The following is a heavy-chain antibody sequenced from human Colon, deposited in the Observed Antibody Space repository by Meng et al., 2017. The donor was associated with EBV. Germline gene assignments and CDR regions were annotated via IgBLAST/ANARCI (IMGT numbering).Heavy chain of an antibody. V-gene: IGHV4-4*03. D-gene: IGHD2-21*02. CDR2: IYHSGST. CDR3: ARVGAYCGGDCYHPR. Sequence: VDLRASGPGLVNPRGTLPLTVAVSGGSRSSRNWWSWVRQPPGKGLEWIGEIYHSGSTNYNPSLKSRVTISVDESKNQFSLRLSSVTAADTAVYYCARVGAYCGGDCYHPRWGQGTLVTVSS. CDR1: GGSRSSRNW. J-gene: IGHJ4*02.